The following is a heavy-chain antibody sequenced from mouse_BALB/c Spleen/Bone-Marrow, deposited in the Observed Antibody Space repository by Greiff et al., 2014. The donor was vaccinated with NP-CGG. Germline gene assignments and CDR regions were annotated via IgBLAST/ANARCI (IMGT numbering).Heavy chain of an antibody. CDR2: IYPGDGDT. J-gene: IGHJ4*01. CDR1: GYAFSSYW. V-gene: IGHV1-80*01. CDR3: ARGDGNYPFYAMDY. Sequence: QVQLQQSGAELVRPGSSVKISCKASGYAFSSYWMNWVKQRPGQGLEWNGQIYPGDGDTNYNGKFKGKATLTADKSSSTAYMQLSSLTSEDSAVYFCARGDGNYPFYAMDYWGQGTSVTVSS. D-gene: IGHD2-1*01.